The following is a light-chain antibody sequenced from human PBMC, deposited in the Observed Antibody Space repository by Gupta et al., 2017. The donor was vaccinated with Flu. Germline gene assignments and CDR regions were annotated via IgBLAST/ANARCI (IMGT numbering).Light chain of an antibody. CDR3: ESRDSSRSVVV. V-gene: IGLV1-51*01. Sequence: KVTISRSGSSSKIGNNYVSWYQQDPGTAPKLLIYDNDRRPSGIPERFSGSKSGTSATVAITGLQTGEEADYYCESRDSSRSVVVFGGGTKLTVL. CDR2: DND. J-gene: IGLJ2*01. CDR1: SSKIGNNY.